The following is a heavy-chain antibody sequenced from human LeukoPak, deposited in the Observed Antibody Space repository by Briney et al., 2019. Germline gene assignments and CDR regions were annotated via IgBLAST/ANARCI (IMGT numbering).Heavy chain of an antibody. Sequence: SETLSLTCTVSGVSIRGDTYYWGWIRQPTGKGLEWIGNYHIGNTYYNPSLKSRVTISEDTSKNQFSLRVNSVTAADTAVYYCARLWDSTGLYFYYYMDVWGEGTTVTVSS. J-gene: IGHJ6*03. CDR3: ARLWDSTGLYFYYYMDV. CDR1: GVSIRGDTYY. CDR2: YHIGNT. V-gene: IGHV4-39*01. D-gene: IGHD6-19*01.